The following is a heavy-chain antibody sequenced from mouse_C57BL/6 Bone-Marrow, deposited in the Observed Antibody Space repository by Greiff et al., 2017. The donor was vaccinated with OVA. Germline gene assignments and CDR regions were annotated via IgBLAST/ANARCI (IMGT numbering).Heavy chain of an antibody. Sequence: EVQRVESGGGLVKPGGSLKLSCAASGFTFSSYTMSWVRQTPEKRLEWVATISGGGGNTYYPDSVKGRFTISRDNAKNTLYLQMSSLRSEDTALYYCARHGYYSSPPYYFDYWGQGTTLTVSS. D-gene: IGHD1-1*01. V-gene: IGHV5-9*01. CDR1: GFTFSSYT. J-gene: IGHJ2*01. CDR3: ARHGYYSSPPYYFDY. CDR2: ISGGGGNT.